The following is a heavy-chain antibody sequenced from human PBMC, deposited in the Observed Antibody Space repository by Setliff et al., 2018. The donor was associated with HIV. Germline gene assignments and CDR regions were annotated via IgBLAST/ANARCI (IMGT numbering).Heavy chain of an antibody. V-gene: IGHV4-34*01. CDR1: GGSFSGYY. J-gene: IGHJ3*02. D-gene: IGHD3-10*01. CDR3: ARRHGSGSPDAFDI. CDR2: INHSGST. Sequence: PSETLSLTCAVYGGSFSGYYWSWIRQPPGKGLEWIGEINHSGSTNYNPSLKSRVTISVDTSKNQFSLKLSSVSAADTAVYYCARRHGSGSPDAFDIWGQGTMVTVS.